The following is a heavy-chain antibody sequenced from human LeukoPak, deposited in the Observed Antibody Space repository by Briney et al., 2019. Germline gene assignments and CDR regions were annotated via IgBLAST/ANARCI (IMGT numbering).Heavy chain of an antibody. J-gene: IGHJ6*02. CDR2: ISGSTTTT. D-gene: IGHD3-9*01. Sequence: GGSLRLSCAASGFSFSNYAMTWVRQAPGKGLEWVSMISGSTTTTYYADSVKGRFTISRDNSKNTLYLQMNSLRAEDTAVYYCARDTHYYDILTGYRDYYYYYGMDVWGQGTTVTVSS. CDR1: GFSFSNYA. CDR3: ARDTHYYDILTGYRDYYYYYGMDV. V-gene: IGHV3-23*01.